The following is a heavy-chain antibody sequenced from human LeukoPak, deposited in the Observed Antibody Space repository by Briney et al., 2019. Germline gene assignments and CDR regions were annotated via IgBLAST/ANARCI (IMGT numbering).Heavy chain of an antibody. Sequence: GGSLRLSCVASGFTFSNYWMSRVRQAPGKGLEWVANIKQGGSDKYYVDSVKGRFTISRDNAKNSVYLEMGSLRAEDTGAYYCARVSSSMGGAADYWGQGTLVTVS. D-gene: IGHD6-6*01. CDR1: GFTFSNYW. J-gene: IGHJ4*02. CDR2: IKQGGSDK. V-gene: IGHV3-7*01. CDR3: ARVSSSMGGAADY.